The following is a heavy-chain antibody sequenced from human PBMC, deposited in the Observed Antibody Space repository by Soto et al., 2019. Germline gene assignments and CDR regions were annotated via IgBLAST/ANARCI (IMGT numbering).Heavy chain of an antibody. CDR3: AWTLVETSTTSPVMDV. CDR2: IHPSDSYT. V-gene: IGHV5-10-1*01. D-gene: IGHD1-1*01. Sequence: HGESLKISCEGRGYSFTDYSITWLRRTPGTGLEWMGKIHPSDSYTNFNPSFQGHVSISVDRSANTAYLQWTSLKASDSGIYYCAWTLVETSTTSPVMDVWGHGTTVTVSS. J-gene: IGHJ6*01. CDR1: GYSFTDYS.